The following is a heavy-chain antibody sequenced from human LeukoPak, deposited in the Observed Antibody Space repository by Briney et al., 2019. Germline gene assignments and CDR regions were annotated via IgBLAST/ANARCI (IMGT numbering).Heavy chain of an antibody. CDR2: INAGNGIT. V-gene: IGHV1-3*01. Sequence: GASVKVSCKASGYTFTSYAMHWVRQAPGQRLEWMGWINAGNGITKYSQKFQGRVTITRDTSASTAYMELSSLRSEDTAVYYCARASGSWGAFDIWGQGTMVTVSS. J-gene: IGHJ3*02. CDR3: ARASGSWGAFDI. D-gene: IGHD1-26*01. CDR1: GYTFTSYA.